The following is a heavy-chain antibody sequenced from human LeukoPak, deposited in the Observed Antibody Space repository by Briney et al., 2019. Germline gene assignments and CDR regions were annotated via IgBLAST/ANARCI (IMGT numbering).Heavy chain of an antibody. CDR2: IYTSGST. V-gene: IGHV4-4*07. CDR3: ARDQVVAGYYYGMDV. D-gene: IGHD6-19*01. Sequence: PSETLSLTCTVSGGSISSYYWSWIRQPAGKGLEWMGRIYTSGSTNYNPSLKSRVTMSVDTSKNQFSLKLSSVTAADTAVYYCARDQVVAGYYYGMDVWRQGTTVTVSS. CDR1: GGSISSYY. J-gene: IGHJ6*02.